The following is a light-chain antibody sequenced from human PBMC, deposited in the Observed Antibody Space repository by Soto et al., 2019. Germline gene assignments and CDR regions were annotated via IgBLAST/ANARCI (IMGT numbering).Light chain of an antibody. CDR1: QKIRNP. CDR2: DAF. Sequence: EIVLTQSPGSLSVSPGGRVTLACSASQKIRNPMTWFLQKPGQTPRLLIYDAFSRAPDVPARFSGSGSGTEFTLTINSLQSEDFAVYYCQQYDAWPLTFGGGTKVDIK. V-gene: IGKV3-15*01. J-gene: IGKJ4*02. CDR3: QQYDAWPLT.